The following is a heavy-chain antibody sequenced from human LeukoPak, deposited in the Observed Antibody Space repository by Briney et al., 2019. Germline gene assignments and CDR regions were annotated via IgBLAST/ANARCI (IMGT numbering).Heavy chain of an antibody. D-gene: IGHD3-16*02. CDR2: IIPIFGTA. CDR1: GGTFSSYG. J-gene: IGHJ6*02. CDR3: ASIVFPVISPLDYYYGMDV. Sequence: SVKVSCKASGGTFSSYGISWVRQAPGQGLEWMGGIIPIFGTANYAQKFQGRVTITADESTSTAYMELSSLRSEDTAVYYCASIVFPVISPLDYYYGMDVWGQGTTVTVSS. V-gene: IGHV1-69*13.